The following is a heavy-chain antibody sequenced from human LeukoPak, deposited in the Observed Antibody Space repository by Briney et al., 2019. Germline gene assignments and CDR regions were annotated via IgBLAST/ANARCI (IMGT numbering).Heavy chain of an antibody. V-gene: IGHV4-61*02. D-gene: IGHD1-26*01. J-gene: IGHJ4*02. Sequence: SETLSLTCTVSGGSISSSSYYWSWIRQPAGKGLEWIGRIYTSGSTNYNPSLKSRVTMSVDTSKNQFSLKLSSVTAADTAVYYCARDYLDSGSYPLALDYWGQGTLVTVSS. CDR1: GGSISSSSYY. CDR2: IYTSGST. CDR3: ARDYLDSGSYPLALDY.